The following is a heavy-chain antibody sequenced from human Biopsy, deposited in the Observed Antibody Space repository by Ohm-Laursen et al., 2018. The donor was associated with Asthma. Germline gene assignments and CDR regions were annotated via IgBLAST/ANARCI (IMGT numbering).Heavy chain of an antibody. CDR1: GGTFNTYV. Sequence: SVKVSCRSLGGTFNTYVIDWVRQAPGQGLEWMGGINSVFGTTTYPQKFQDRVTITADDSTSTVYMELSSLRSEDTAVYYCARKAGSCISRTCYSLDFWGQGTLVTVSS. V-gene: IGHV1-69*13. CDR3: ARKAGSCISRTCYSLDF. J-gene: IGHJ4*02. D-gene: IGHD2-2*01. CDR2: INSVFGTT.